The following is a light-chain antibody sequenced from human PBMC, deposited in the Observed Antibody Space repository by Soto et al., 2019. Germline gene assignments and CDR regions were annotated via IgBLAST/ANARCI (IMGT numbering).Light chain of an antibody. CDR3: QQYKTYNPERT. V-gene: IGKV1-5*01. CDR2: DAS. Sequence: DIQMTQSPSTLSAFVGDRVTITCRASQSIGRWVAWYQQKPGKAPKLLIYDASSWDSGVPSRFSGSGSGTELTLTISSLQPDAFATSYCQQYKTYNPERTFGPGTKVEVK. J-gene: IGKJ1*01. CDR1: QSIGRW.